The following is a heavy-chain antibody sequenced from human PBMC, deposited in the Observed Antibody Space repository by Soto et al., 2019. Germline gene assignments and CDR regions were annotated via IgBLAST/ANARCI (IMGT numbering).Heavy chain of an antibody. V-gene: IGHV3-23*01. D-gene: IGHD1-26*01. J-gene: IGHJ4*02. CDR3: AQDFGGRRPFHY. CDR2: LTGSGAST. Sequence: EVQLSESGGGLVQPGGSLRISCAASGFTFGSYAMTWVRQAPGKGLEWVSALTGSGASTYYADSVRSRFIISRDNSKNTLYLQMYSLRAEDTAVYYCAQDFGGRRPFHYWGQGTLVTVSS. CDR1: GFTFGSYA.